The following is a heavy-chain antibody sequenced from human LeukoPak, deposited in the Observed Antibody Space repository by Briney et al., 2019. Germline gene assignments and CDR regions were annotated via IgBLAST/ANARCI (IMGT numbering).Heavy chain of an antibody. D-gene: IGHD2-2*01. CDR1: GGSISSGGYS. CDR3: ARLGYCSSTSCSNNWFDP. V-gene: IGHV4-30-2*01. Sequence: SQTLSLTCAVSGGSISSGGYSWSWIRQPPGKGLEWIGYIYHSGSTYYNPSLKSRDTISVDRSKNQFSLKLSSVTAADTAVYYCARLGYCSSTSCSNNWFDPWDQGTLVTVSS. J-gene: IGHJ5*02. CDR2: IYHSGST.